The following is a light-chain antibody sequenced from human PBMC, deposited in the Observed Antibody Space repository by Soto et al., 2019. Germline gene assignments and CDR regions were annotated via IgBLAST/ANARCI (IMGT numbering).Light chain of an antibody. CDR1: QSVSSN. CDR3: QQYSSWPT. Sequence: EIVMTQSPATLSVSPGERATLSCRASQSVSSNLAWYQQKPGEAPRLLIYGASTRATGIPARFSGSGSGTEFTLTISSLQSEDFALYFCQQYSSWPTFGGGTKVDIK. V-gene: IGKV3-15*01. J-gene: IGKJ4*01. CDR2: GAS.